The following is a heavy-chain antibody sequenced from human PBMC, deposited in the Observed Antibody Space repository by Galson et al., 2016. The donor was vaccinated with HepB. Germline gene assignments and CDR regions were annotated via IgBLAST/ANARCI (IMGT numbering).Heavy chain of an antibody. D-gene: IGHD5-12*01. Sequence: SVKVSCKASGYTFSNFAFSWVRQAPGQGLEWMGWISPQNNKTNFAQRFQGRVTMTIDRSTTTVHMQLGRLKPNDTAMYYCARQRGYDPTLMGHWGQGTLVIVSS. J-gene: IGHJ4*02. CDR3: ARQRGYDPTLMGH. CDR2: ISPQNNKT. V-gene: IGHV1-18*01. CDR1: GYTFSNFA.